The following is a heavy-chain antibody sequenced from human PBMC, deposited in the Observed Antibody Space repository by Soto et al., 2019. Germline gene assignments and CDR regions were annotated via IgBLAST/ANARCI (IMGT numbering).Heavy chain of an antibody. J-gene: IGHJ4*02. CDR2: ISFDGSNK. D-gene: IGHD2-2*01. V-gene: IGHV3-30*18. CDR1: GFTFGNSG. CDR3: AKERMEQYQLLPFFDY. Sequence: QVQLVESGGGVVQPGRSLRLSCAASGFTFGNSGMHWVRQAPGKGLEWVAVISFDGSNKYYADSVRGRFTISRDNSKNTLYLQMDSLRAEDTAVYYCAKERMEQYQLLPFFDYWGQGTLVTVSS.